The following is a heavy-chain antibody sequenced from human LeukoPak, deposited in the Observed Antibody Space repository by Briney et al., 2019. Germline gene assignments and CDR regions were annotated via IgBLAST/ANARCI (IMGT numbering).Heavy chain of an antibody. CDR1: GGSFSGYY. J-gene: IGHJ4*02. CDR2: IYYSGST. D-gene: IGHD1-1*01. CDR3: ARILTSGWGYYFDY. V-gene: IGHV4-34*01. Sequence: PSETLSLTCAVYGGSFSGYYWSWIRQRPGKGLEWIGSIYYSGSTYHNPSLKSRVTISVDTSKNQFSLKLSSVTAADTAVYYCARILTSGWGYYFDYWGQGTLVTVSS.